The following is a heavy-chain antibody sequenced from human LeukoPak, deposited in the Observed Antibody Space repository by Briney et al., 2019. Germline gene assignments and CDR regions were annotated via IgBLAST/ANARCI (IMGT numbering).Heavy chain of an antibody. CDR1: GFTFSTYV. V-gene: IGHV3-33*01. D-gene: IGHD5-18*01. CDR2: IWYDGSSK. CDR3: TREFSDTDLGFHYFYGMDV. Sequence: QSGGSLRLSCAASGFTFSTYVMHWVRQAPGKGLEWVAVIWYDGSSKYYADSVKGRFTISRDNSKNTLYLQMNSLRAEDTAVYYFTREFSDTDLGFHYFYGMDVWGQGTTVTASS. J-gene: IGHJ6*02.